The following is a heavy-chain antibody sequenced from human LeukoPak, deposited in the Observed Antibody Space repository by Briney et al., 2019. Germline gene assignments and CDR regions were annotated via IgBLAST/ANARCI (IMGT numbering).Heavy chain of an antibody. CDR2: ISYDGSNK. V-gene: IGHV3-30-3*01. D-gene: IGHD2-2*01. Sequence: GGSLRLSCAASGFTFSSYAMHWVRQAPGKGLEWVAVISYDGSNKYYADSVKGRFTISRDNTKNTLYLQMNSLRAEDTAVYYCARDLGDIVVVPAAINLIYYGMDVWGQGTTVTVSS. CDR3: ARDLGDIVVVPAAINLIYYGMDV. J-gene: IGHJ6*02. CDR1: GFTFSSYA.